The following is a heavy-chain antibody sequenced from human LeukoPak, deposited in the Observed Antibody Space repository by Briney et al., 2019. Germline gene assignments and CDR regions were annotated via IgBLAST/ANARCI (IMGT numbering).Heavy chain of an antibody. CDR1: GYTFTSYG. CDR2: ISAYNGNT. V-gene: IGHV1-18*01. Sequence: ASVKASCKASGYTFTSYGISWVRQAPGQGLEWMGWISAYNGNTNYAQKLQGRVTMTTDTSTSTAYMELRSLRSDDTAVYYCAREGPSIVGTTGSYYYYYMDVWGKGTTVTVSS. CDR3: AREGPSIVGTTGSYYYYYMDV. J-gene: IGHJ6*03. D-gene: IGHD1-26*01.